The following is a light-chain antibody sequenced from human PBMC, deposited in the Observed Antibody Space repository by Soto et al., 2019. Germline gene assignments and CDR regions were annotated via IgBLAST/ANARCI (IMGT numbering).Light chain of an antibody. CDR3: SSYTSSSTFYV. V-gene: IGLV2-14*01. CDR1: SSDVGGYNY. Sequence: QSVLTQPASVSGSPGQSITISCTGTSSDVGGYNYVSWYQQHPGKAPKLMIYEVSNRPSGVPNRFSGSKSGNTASLTISGLQAEDEADYYCSSYTSSSTFYVFGTGTKVTV. CDR2: EVS. J-gene: IGLJ1*01.